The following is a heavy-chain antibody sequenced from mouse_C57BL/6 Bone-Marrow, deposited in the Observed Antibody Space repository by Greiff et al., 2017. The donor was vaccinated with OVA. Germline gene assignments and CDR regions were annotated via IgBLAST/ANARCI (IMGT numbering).Heavy chain of an antibody. CDR1: GYTFTDYY. CDR3: ARDYYGSSWYFDV. J-gene: IGHJ1*03. CDR2: INPNNGGT. D-gene: IGHD1-1*01. V-gene: IGHV1-26*01. Sequence: EVQLQQSGPELVKPGASVKISCKASGYTFTDYYMNWVKQSHGKSLEWIGDINPNNGGTSYNQKFKGKATLTVDKSSSTAYMALRSLTSEDSAVYYCARDYYGSSWYFDVWATGTTVTVSS.